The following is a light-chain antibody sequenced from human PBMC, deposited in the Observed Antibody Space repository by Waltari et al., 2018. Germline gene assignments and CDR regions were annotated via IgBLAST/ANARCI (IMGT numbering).Light chain of an antibody. J-gene: IGKJ1*01. CDR3: QRYGTLPAT. CDR2: DAS. Sequence: EIVLTQSPGTLSLSPGERATLSCRASQSVSRALRTLAWYQQKPGQAPRLLIYDASTRATGIPDRFSGSRSGTDFTLTISRLEPDDFAVYYCQRYGTLPATFGQGTKVEIK. CDR1: QSVSRALRT. V-gene: IGKV3-20*01.